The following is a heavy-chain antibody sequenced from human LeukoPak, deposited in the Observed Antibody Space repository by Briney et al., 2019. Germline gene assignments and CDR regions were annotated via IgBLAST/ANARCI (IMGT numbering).Heavy chain of an antibody. V-gene: IGHV5-51*01. CDR2: IYPGDSDT. Sequence: GESLKISCKGSGYSFSNYWVGWVRQMPGKGLEFMGIIYPGDSDTRYSPSFQGQVTISVDKSINTAYLQWSSLKASDSAMYYCARAGYSNRWDGVDYWGQGTLVTVSS. D-gene: IGHD2/OR15-2a*01. CDR1: GYSFSNYW. J-gene: IGHJ4*02. CDR3: ARAGYSNRWDGVDY.